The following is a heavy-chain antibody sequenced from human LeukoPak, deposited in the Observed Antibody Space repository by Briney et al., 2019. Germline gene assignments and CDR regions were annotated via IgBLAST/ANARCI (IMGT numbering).Heavy chain of an antibody. V-gene: IGHV1-18*01. CDR2: INANNGNT. J-gene: IGHJ3*02. Sequence: ASVNVSCKASGYTFTSYDINWVRQAPGQGLEWMGWINANNGNTNSAQKLQGRVTMTTDTSTSTAYMELRSLRSDDTAVYYCAHGSGSYGDAFDIWGQGTMVTVSS. CDR3: AHGSGSYGDAFDI. D-gene: IGHD3-10*01. CDR1: GYTFTSYD.